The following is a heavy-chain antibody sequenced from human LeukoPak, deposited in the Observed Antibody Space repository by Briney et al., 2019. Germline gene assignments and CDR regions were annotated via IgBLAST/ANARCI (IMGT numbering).Heavy chain of an antibody. CDR3: ARGGCSSTSCYAQYYYYGMDV. V-gene: IGHV1-8*01. CDR1: GYTFTSYD. Sequence: ASVKVSCKASGYTFTSYDINWVRQATGQGLVWMGWMNPNSGNTGYAQKFQGRVTMTRNTSISTAYMELSSLRSEDTAVYYCARGGCSSTSCYAQYYYYGMDVWGQGTTVTVSS. D-gene: IGHD2-2*01. CDR2: MNPNSGNT. J-gene: IGHJ6*02.